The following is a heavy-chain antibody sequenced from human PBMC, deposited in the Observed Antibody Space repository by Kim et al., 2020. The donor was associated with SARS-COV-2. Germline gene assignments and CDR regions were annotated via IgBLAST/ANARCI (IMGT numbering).Heavy chain of an antibody. CDR1: GFSFNNHC. V-gene: IGHV3-7*01. Sequence: GGSLRLSCAASGFSFNNHCMNWVRQAPGKGLEWVANIKEDGSEIHYVESVKGRFTISRDNANNSLYLQMNSLRVEDTAVYYCARGGNSGSLYRSSDHWGQGTLVTVSS. J-gene: IGHJ4*02. D-gene: IGHD1-26*01. CDR3: ARGGNSGSLYRSSDH. CDR2: IKEDGSEI.